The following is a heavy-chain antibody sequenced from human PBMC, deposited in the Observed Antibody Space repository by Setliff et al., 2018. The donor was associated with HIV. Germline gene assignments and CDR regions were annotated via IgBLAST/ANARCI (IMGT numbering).Heavy chain of an antibody. CDR3: ARVGEMATIGYSYYYMDV. V-gene: IGHV1-46*02. D-gene: IGHD5-12*01. J-gene: IGHJ6*03. Sequence: ASVKVSCKASGYTFNNYYMHWVRQAPGQGLEWMGIIIPISGSTNYAQNFQGRVTITADGSTSTVYMEVSSLRSEDTAVYYCARVGEMATIGYSYYYMDVWGKGTTVTVSS. CDR2: IIPISGST. CDR1: GYTFNNYY.